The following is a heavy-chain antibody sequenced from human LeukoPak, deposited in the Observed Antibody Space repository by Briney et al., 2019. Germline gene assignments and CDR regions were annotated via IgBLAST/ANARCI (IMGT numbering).Heavy chain of an antibody. D-gene: IGHD3-22*01. V-gene: IGHV1-69*01. J-gene: IGHJ4*02. CDR1: GGTFSSYA. CDR3: ASQLNYDSSGYYPD. Sequence: SVKVSCKASGGTFSSYAISWVRQAPGQGLEWMGGIIPIFGTANYAQKFQGRVTITADESTSTAYMELSSLRSEDTAVYYCASQLNYDSSGYYPDWGQGTLVTVSS. CDR2: IIPIFGTA.